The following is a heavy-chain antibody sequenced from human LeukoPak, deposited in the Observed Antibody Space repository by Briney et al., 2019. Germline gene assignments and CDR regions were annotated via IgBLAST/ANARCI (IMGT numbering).Heavy chain of an antibody. J-gene: IGHJ3*02. CDR1: GYTFTSYG. Sequence: ASVKVSCKASGYTFTSYGISWVRQAPGQGLEWMGWISAYNGNTNYAQKLQGRVTMTTDTSTSTAYMELRSLGSADTAVYYCARDRTPLGYYDSSGYNAFDIWGQGTMVTVSS. CDR2: ISAYNGNT. CDR3: ARDRTPLGYYDSSGYNAFDI. V-gene: IGHV1-18*01. D-gene: IGHD3-22*01.